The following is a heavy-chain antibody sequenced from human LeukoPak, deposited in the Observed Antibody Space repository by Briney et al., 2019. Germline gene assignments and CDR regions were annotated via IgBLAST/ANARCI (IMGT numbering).Heavy chain of an antibody. D-gene: IGHD6-6*01. CDR3: ARGSVAGRQRAPPKEWFDP. Sequence: PGGSLRLSCAASRFTFSSYRMNWVRQAPGKGLEWVSSISSNSSYIYYADSVKGRFTNSRDNAKNSLYLQINSLRAEDTAVYYCARGSVAGRQRAPPKEWFDPWGQGTLVTVSS. J-gene: IGHJ5*02. CDR1: RFTFSSYR. V-gene: IGHV3-21*01. CDR2: ISSNSSYI.